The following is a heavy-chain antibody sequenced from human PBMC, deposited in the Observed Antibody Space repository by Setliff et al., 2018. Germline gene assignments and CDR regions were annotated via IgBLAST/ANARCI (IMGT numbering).Heavy chain of an antibody. CDR2: IYIGGSA. CDR1: GGSISSYY. J-gene: IGHJ6*03. CDR3: AREQWLDPPGYYYMNV. Sequence: ETLSLTCPVSGGSISSYYWSWIRQPAGKGLEWIGHIYIGGSANYNPSLKSRVTMSIDTSKNQFSLKLNSVTAADMAVHYCAREQWLDPPGYYYMNVWAKGTTVTVSS. V-gene: IGHV4-4*07. D-gene: IGHD6-19*01.